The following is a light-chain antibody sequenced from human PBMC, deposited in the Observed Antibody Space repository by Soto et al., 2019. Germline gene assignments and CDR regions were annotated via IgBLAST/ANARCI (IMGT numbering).Light chain of an antibody. CDR1: SSDVGSYNL. CDR2: ESS. J-gene: IGLJ1*01. V-gene: IGLV2-23*01. CDR3: CSYAGSSTRV. Sequence: QSVLTQPASVSGSPGQSITISCTGTSSDVGSYNLVSWYQQHPGKAPKLMIYESSKRPSGDSNRFSGSKSSTTDSLTISGLLPGDEADYYRCSYAGSSTRVFGTGTKVTVL.